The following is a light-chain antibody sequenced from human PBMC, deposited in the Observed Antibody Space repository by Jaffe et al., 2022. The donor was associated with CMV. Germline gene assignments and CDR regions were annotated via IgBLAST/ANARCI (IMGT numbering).Light chain of an antibody. V-gene: IGLV2-11*01. Sequence: QSALTQPRSVSGSPGQSVTISCTGTSRDVGGYNYVSWYQHHPGKAPKLLIYDVTERPSGVPDRFSGSKSGNTASLTISGLQAEDEADYSCCSYAGSFVVFGRGTKLTVL. J-gene: IGLJ2*01. CDR1: SRDVGGYNY. CDR3: CSYAGSFVV. CDR2: DVT.